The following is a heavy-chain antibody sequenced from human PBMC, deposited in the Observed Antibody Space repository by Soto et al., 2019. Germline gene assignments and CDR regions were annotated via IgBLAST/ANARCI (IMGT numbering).Heavy chain of an antibody. J-gene: IGHJ3*02. CDR3: ARGATRSPYYYDSSGYYLDAFDI. CDR2: IYYSGST. V-gene: IGHV4-59*01. Sequence: ETLSLTCTVSGGSISSYYWSWIRQPPGKGLEWIGYIYYSGSTNYNPSLKSRVTISVDTSKNQFSLKLSSVTAADTAVYYCARGATRSPYYYDSSGYYLDAFDIWGQGTMVTVSS. D-gene: IGHD3-22*01. CDR1: GGSISSYY.